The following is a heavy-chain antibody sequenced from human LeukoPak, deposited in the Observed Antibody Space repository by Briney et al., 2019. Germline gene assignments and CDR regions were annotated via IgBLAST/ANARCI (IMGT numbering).Heavy chain of an antibody. Sequence: PGGSLRLSCTASGFTFGDYAMSWVRQAPGEGLEWVGSVTSKAYGATTEYPASVRCRITIARGECRRVAYLQMHCLRTEDTAVFYCFGYVSKNNYDMDVWGLGTTVDVSS. CDR1: GFTFGDYA. CDR2: VTSKAYGATT. D-gene: IGHD6-13*01. J-gene: IGHJ6*02. V-gene: IGHV3-49*04. CDR3: FGYVSKNNYDMDV.